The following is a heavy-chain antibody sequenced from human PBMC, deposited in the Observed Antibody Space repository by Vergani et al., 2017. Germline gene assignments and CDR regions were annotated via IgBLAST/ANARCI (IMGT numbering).Heavy chain of an antibody. Sequence: QVQPVESGGGVVQPGGSLRLSCIASGFTFRIYGMHWVRQAPGKGLEWVAFIRYDGSNKYYADSVKGRFTISRDNSKNTLYLQMNSLRAEDTAVYYCAKDRSSSGWSFDPWGQGTLVTVSS. CDR3: AKDRSSSGWSFDP. CDR2: IRYDGSNK. CDR1: GFTFRIYG. V-gene: IGHV3-30*02. D-gene: IGHD6-19*01. J-gene: IGHJ5*02.